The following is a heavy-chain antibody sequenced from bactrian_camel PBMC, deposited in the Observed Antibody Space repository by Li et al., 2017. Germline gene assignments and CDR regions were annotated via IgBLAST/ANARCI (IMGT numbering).Heavy chain of an antibody. CDR2: LAIGPGTT. CDR1: GYGFYC. Sequence: QVQLVESGGGSVQAGGSLRLSCAVSGYGFYCMGWFRQAPGKEREGVAGLAIGPGTTYYSDSVKGRFTFSEDNAENTLYLQMNSLKPEDTAMYYCAADTESSSRCTRLPPREADFGVWGQGTQVTVS. CDR3: AADTESSSRCTRLPPREADFGV. D-gene: IGHD2*01. V-gene: IGHV3S63*01. J-gene: IGHJ6*01.